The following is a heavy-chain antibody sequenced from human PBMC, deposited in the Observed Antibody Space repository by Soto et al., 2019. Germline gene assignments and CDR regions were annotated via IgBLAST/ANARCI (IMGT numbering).Heavy chain of an antibody. V-gene: IGHV4-39*01. Sequence: SETLSLTCTVSGGSISSTTYYWGWIRQPPGKGLEWIGSIYYRGDTYSNPSLKSRVTISVDRSKNHFSLNLSSVTAADTAVYYCARHRTTVTTRPVYHDYWGQGTLVTVSS. CDR2: IYYRGDT. D-gene: IGHD4-17*01. CDR3: ARHRTTVTTRPVYHDY. J-gene: IGHJ4*02. CDR1: GGSISSTTYY.